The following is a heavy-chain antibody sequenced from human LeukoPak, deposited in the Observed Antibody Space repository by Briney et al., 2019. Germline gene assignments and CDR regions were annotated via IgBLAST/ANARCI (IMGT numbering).Heavy chain of an antibody. CDR3: ARDGISAGLDY. J-gene: IGHJ4*02. CDR1: GGSISRFY. Sequence: SETLSLTCSVSGGSISRFYWSWIRQPPGKGLEWIGYIYYSGSTYYNPSLKSRVTISVDTSKNQFSLKLSSVTAADTAVYYCARDGISAGLDYWGQGTLVTVSS. CDR2: IYYSGST. D-gene: IGHD6-13*01. V-gene: IGHV4-30-4*08.